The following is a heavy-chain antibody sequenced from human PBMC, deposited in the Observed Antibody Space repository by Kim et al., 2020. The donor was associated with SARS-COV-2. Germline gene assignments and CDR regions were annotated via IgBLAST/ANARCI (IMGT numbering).Heavy chain of an antibody. J-gene: IGHJ4*02. Sequence: ASVKVSCKASGYTFTSYDINWVRQATGQGLEWMGWMNPNSGNTGYAQKFQGRVTMTRNTSISTAYMELSSLRSEDTAVYYCAVQITFGGVTQFDYWGQGTLVTVSS. D-gene: IGHD3-16*01. CDR1: GYTFTSYD. CDR3: AVQITFGGVTQFDY. V-gene: IGHV1-8*01. CDR2: MNPNSGNT.